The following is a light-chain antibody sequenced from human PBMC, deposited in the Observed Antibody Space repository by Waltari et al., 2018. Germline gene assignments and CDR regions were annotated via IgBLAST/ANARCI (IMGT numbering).Light chain of an antibody. V-gene: IGKV1-12*01. CDR1: QGINNW. J-gene: IGKJ1*01. CDR3: QQANIFPRT. Sequence: DIQMTQSPSSVSASVGDRVTITCRASQGINNWLAWYQQKPGKAPQLLIYAASSLQSGVPSRFSGSRSGTDFTLTISSLQPEDFAAYYCQQANIFPRTFGQGTKVEIK. CDR2: AAS.